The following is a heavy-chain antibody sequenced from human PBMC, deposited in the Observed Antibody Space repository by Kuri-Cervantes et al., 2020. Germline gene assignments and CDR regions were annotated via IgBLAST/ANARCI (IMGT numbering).Heavy chain of an antibody. CDR3: ASGDYYDSSGYPA. D-gene: IGHD3-22*01. CDR2: INSDGSST. Sequence: GESLKISCAASGFTVSSNYMSWVRQAPGKGLVWVSRINSDGSSTSYADSVKGRFTISRDNAKNTLYLQMNSLRAEDTAVYYCASGDYYDSSGYPAWGQGTLVTVSS. V-gene: IGHV3-74*01. J-gene: IGHJ5*02. CDR1: GFTVSSNY.